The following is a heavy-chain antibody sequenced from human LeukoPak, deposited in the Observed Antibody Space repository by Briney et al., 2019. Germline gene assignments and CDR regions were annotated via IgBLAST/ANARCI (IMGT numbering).Heavy chain of an antibody. V-gene: IGHV3-66*02. D-gene: IGHD3-3*01. J-gene: IGHJ4*02. Sequence: GGSLRLSCAASGFTVSSNYMSWVRQAPGKGLEWVSVIYSGCSTYYADAVKGRFTISRDNSKNTLYLQMSSLRAEDTAVYYCASYDFWSGYYTDYWGQGTLVTVYS. CDR2: IYSGCST. CDR1: GFTVSSNY. CDR3: ASYDFWSGYYTDY.